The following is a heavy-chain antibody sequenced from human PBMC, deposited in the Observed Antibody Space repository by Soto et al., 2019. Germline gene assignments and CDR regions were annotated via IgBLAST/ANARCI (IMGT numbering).Heavy chain of an antibody. CDR3: ARLGQGGYVQGMDV. Sequence: GESLKISCKGSGYSFITYWIAWVRQKPGKGLEWMGIIDPADSETKYSPSFQGQVTISADKSINTAYLQWSSLKASDTAMYDCARLGQGGYVQGMDVWGQGTTVTVSS. CDR1: GYSFITYW. V-gene: IGHV5-51*01. CDR2: IDPADSET. J-gene: IGHJ6*02. D-gene: IGHD5-12*01.